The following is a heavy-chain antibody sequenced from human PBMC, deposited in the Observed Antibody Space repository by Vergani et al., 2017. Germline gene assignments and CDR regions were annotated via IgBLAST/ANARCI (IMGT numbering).Heavy chain of an antibody. Sequence: QVQLVQSGAEVKTPGSSVKVSCKASGGTFSSYAISWVRQAPGQGLEWMGGIIPIFGTANYAQKFQGRVTITADESTSTAYMELSILRSEDTAVYYCARDDPSDYGDYYDAFDIWGQGTMVTVSS. CDR2: IIPIFGTA. V-gene: IGHV1-69*01. J-gene: IGHJ3*02. CDR3: ARDDPSDYGDYYDAFDI. CDR1: GGTFSSYA. D-gene: IGHD4-17*01.